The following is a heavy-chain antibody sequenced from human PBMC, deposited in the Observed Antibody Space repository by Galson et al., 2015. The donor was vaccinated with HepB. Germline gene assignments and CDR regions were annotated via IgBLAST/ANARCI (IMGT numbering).Heavy chain of an antibody. CDR1: GFTVRSSY. D-gene: IGHD3-3*01. V-gene: IGHV3-53*01. J-gene: IGHJ3*02. CDR3: ARVSGFGVASNDAFDI. Sequence: SLRLSCAASGFTVRSSYMNWVRQAPGKGLEWVSVIYRGGSTYYADSVKGRFTISRDNFKNTLYLQMNSLRVEDTAVYYCARVSGFGVASNDAFDIWGQGTMVTVSS. CDR2: IYRGGST.